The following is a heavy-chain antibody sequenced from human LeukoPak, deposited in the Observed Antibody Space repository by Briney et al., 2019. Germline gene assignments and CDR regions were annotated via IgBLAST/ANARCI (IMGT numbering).Heavy chain of an antibody. CDR3: AKVPFGGYYFDY. CDR1: GFTFSSYA. J-gene: IGHJ4*02. CDR2: ISGSGGST. V-gene: IGHV3-23*01. D-gene: IGHD3-16*01. Sequence: PGGSLRLSCAASGFTFSSYAMSWVCQAPGKGLEWVSAISGSGGSTYYADSVKGRFTISRDNSKNTLYLQMNSLRAEDTAVYYCAKVPFGGYYFDYWGQGTLVTVSS.